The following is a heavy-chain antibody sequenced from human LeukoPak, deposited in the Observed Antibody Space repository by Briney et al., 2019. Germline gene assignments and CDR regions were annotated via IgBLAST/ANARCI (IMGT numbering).Heavy chain of an antibody. CDR2: ISSSGSPI. CDR3: ARTNVAFDQ. J-gene: IGHJ4*02. Sequence: GGSLRLSCAASGFTFSSYSMNWVRQAPGKGLEWISFISSSGSPIYYAGSVTGRFTISRDNGKNSLYLQMNSLRAEDTALYYCARTNVAFDQWGQGTLVTVSS. CDR1: GFTFSSYS. D-gene: IGHD2-15*01. V-gene: IGHV3-48*01.